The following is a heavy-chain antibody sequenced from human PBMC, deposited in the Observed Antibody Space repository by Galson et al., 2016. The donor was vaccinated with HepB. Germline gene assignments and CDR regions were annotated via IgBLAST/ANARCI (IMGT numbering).Heavy chain of an antibody. CDR2: IYYSGGT. CDR1: GGSISSYY. J-gene: IGHJ3*02. Sequence: SETLSLTCTVSGGSISSYYWSWIRQPPGKGLEWIGYIYYSGGTNYNPSLKSRVTISVDTSKNQFSLKLSSVTAADTAVYYRARRRGGDAFDIWGQGTMVTVSA. CDR3: ARRRGGDAFDI. D-gene: IGHD2-15*01. V-gene: IGHV4-59*08.